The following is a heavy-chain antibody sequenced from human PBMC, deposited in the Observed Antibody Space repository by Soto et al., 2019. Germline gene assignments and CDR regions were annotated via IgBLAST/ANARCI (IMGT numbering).Heavy chain of an antibody. CDR1: GFTFSSYG. J-gene: IGHJ4*02. Sequence: QVQLVESGGGVVQPGRSLRLSCAASGFTFSSYGMHWVRQAPGKGLEWVAVIWYDGSNKYYADSVKGRFTISRDNSKNTLYLQMNSLRAEDTAVYYCARGPQPNYYDCSGYYLDYLGQGTLVTVSS. CDR2: IWYDGSNK. D-gene: IGHD3-22*01. CDR3: ARGPQPNYYDCSGYYLDY. V-gene: IGHV3-33*01.